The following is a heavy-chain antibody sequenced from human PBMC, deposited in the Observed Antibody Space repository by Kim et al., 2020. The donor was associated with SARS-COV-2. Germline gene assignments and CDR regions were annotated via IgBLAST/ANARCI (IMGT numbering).Heavy chain of an antibody. J-gene: IGHJ4*02. D-gene: IGHD2-2*02. CDR2: TYYRSKWYN. CDR3: ARASDFCSSTSCYTKHNYFDS. Sequence: SQTLSLTCAISGDIVSSNSAAWNWIRQSPSRGLEWLGRTYYRSKWYNDYAVSVKSRITINPDTSKNHFSLQLNSVTPEDTAVYYCARASDFCSSTSCYTKHNYFDSWGQGTLVTVSS. CDR1: GDIVSSNSAA. V-gene: IGHV6-1*01.